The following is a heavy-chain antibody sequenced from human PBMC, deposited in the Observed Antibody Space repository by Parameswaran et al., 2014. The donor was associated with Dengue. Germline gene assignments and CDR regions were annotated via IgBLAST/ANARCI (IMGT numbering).Heavy chain of an antibody. J-gene: IGHJ4*02. CDR3: TTVSPILWGGSGSYYNFDY. CDR2: LKAKTDGGTT. Sequence: VRQGSREGGWSGLAVLKAKTDGGTTDYAAPVKGRFTISRDDSKNTLYLQMNSLKTEDTAVYYCTTVSPILWGGSGSYYNFDYWGQGTLVTVSS. V-gene: IGHV3-15*01. D-gene: IGHD3-10*01.